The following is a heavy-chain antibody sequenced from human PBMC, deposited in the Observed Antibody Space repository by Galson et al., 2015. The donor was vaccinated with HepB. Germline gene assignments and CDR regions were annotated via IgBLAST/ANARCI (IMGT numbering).Heavy chain of an antibody. V-gene: IGHV3-23*01. Sequence: SLRLSCAASGFTFSSYAMSWVRQAPGKGLEWVSGISGSGGRTDHADSVKGRFTISRDNSKNTLYLQMNSLRAEDTAVYYCAKGRLPGDTYGNYYYGMDVWGQGTTVTVSS. CDR1: GFTFSSYA. D-gene: IGHD5-18*01. CDR3: AKGRLPGDTYGNYYYGMDV. J-gene: IGHJ6*02. CDR2: ISGSGGRT.